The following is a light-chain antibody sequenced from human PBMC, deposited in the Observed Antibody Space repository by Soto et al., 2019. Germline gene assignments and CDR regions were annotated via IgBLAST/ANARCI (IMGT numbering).Light chain of an antibody. J-gene: IGKJ1*01. V-gene: IGKV3-20*01. CDR2: GAY. Sequence: EIVLTQSPGTLSLSPGERATLSCGASQSLSDNIYLAWYQQKPGQAPRLLIYGAYTRSTVIPARFSGSGSGTDFTLTSSRLEPVDFAVYYCQQYGRSATPFGQGTKV. CDR1: QSLSDNIY. CDR3: QQYGRSATP.